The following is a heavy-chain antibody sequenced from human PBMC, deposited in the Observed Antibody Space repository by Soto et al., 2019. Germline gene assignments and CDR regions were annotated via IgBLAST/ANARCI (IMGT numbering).Heavy chain of an antibody. D-gene: IGHD3-10*02. CDR3: ASMIGDPVLSFDS. CDR2: IFYSGST. J-gene: IGHJ5*01. CDR1: GGSISSSS. Sequence: QVQLQESGPGLVKPSETLSLTCTVSGGSISSSSWSWIRQPPGKGLEWIGFIFYSGSTSYNPSLKSRVTISIDTSEYQFSLKLNSVTAADTAVYYCASMIGDPVLSFDSWGQGTLVAVSS. V-gene: IGHV4-59*01.